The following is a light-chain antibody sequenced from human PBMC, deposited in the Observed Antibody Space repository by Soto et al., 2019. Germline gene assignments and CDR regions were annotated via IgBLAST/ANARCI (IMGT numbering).Light chain of an antibody. J-gene: IGKJ4*01. CDR2: DAS. CDR3: QKRSNWPPT. CDR1: QSVSSY. Sequence: EIVLTQSPATLSLSPGERATLSCRASQSVSSYLAWYQQKPGQAPRLLIYDASNGATGIPARFSGSGSGTDFTLTISSLEPEDFAVYYCQKRSNWPPTFGGGTKVDI. V-gene: IGKV3-11*01.